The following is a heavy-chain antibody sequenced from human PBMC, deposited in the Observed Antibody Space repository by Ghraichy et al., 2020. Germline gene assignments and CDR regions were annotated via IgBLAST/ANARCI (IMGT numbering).Heavy chain of an antibody. CDR1: GFTFSSYS. D-gene: IGHD6-19*01. V-gene: IGHV3-21*01. J-gene: IGHJ3*02. CDR3: AREGRSSGWEDAFDI. CDR2: ISSSSSYI. Sequence: GGSLRLSCAASGFTFSSYSMNWVRQAPGKGLEWVSSISSSSSYIYYADSVKGRFTISRDNAKNSLYLQMNSLRAEDTAVYYCAREGRSSGWEDAFDIWGQGTMVTVSS.